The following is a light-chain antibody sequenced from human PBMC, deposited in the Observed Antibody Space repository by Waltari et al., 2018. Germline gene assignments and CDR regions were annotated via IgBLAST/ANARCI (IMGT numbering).Light chain of an antibody. J-gene: IGKJ2*01. V-gene: IGKV1-39*01. CDR1: QSISGY. Sequence: DIQMTQSPSSLSASVGDRVTITCRASQSISGYLNWYQQKPGKAPKLLISTASTLQSGVPSRFSGSGSGTDFTLTISSLQPEDFSTYYCQQSYNAPRTFGQRTKVDIK. CDR3: QQSYNAPRT. CDR2: TAS.